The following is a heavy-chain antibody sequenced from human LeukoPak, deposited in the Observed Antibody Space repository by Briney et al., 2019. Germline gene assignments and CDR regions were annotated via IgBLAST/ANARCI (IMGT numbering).Heavy chain of an antibody. D-gene: IGHD6-13*01. CDR1: GFTFNTYW. V-gene: IGHV3-74*01. J-gene: IGHJ6*03. Sequence: GGSLRLSCAASGFTFNTYWMHWVRQAPGKGLVWVSHINSDGSTTNYADSVKGRFTVSRDNAKNTLYLQMNSLRAEDTAVYYCAKAASDYYMDVWGKGTTVTVSS. CDR2: INSDGSTT. CDR3: AKAASDYYMDV.